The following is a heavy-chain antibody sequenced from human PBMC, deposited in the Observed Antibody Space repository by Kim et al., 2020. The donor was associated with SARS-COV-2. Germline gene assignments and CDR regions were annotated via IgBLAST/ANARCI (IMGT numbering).Heavy chain of an antibody. V-gene: IGHV1-69*13. CDR1: GGTFSSYA. Sequence: SVKVSCKASGGTFSSYAISWVRQAPGQGLEWMGGIIPIFGTANYAQKFQGRVTITADESTSTAYMELSSLRSEDTAVYYCARGRALVIFGVVSHYFDYWGQGTLVTVSS. J-gene: IGHJ4*02. CDR3: ARGRALVIFGVVSHYFDY. CDR2: IIPIFGTA. D-gene: IGHD3-3*01.